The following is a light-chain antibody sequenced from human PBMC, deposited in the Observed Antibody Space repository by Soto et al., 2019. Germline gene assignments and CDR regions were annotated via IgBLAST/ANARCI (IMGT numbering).Light chain of an antibody. V-gene: IGLV2-11*01. CDR2: DVT. CDR1: SSDVGGHNY. J-gene: IGLJ2*01. CDR3: CSYSGSVV. Sequence: QSVLTQPRSVSGSPGQSVTISCTGTSSDVGGHNYVSWYQQHPGKAPKLIIYDVTKRPSGVLDRFSGSKSGNTASLTISGLQAEDDADYYCCSYSGSVVFGGGTKLTVL.